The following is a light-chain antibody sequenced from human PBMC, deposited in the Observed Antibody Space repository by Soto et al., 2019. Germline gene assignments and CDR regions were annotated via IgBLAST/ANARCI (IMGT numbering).Light chain of an antibody. J-gene: IGKJ1*01. Sequence: VLTQSPGTLSLSPGERATLSCRASQSVSSSYLAWYQQKPGQAPRLLIYGSSSRATGIPDRFSGSGSGTDFTLTISGLEPEDFAVYYCQQYGSSPPRTVGQGTKVDSK. V-gene: IGKV3-20*01. CDR3: QQYGSSPPRT. CDR2: GSS. CDR1: QSVSSSY.